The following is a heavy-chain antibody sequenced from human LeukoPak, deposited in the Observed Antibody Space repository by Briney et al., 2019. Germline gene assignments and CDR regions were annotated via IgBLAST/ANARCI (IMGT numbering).Heavy chain of an antibody. Sequence: GGSLRLSCAASGFTFSSYSMSWVRQAPGKGLEWVSSISSGSSYIYYADSVKGRFTMSRDNAKNSLYLQMNSLRGEDTAVYYCTKDLGLRRMIWGRGTLVIVSS. V-gene: IGHV3-21*01. CDR2: ISSGSSYI. J-gene: IGHJ2*01. CDR3: TKDLGLRRMI. CDR1: GFTFSSYS.